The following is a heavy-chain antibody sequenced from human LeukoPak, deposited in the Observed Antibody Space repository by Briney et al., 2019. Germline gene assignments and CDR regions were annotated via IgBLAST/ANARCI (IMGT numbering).Heavy chain of an antibody. V-gene: IGHV1-2*02. CDR2: INPKRGDT. CDR1: GYTFTDYF. Sequence: ASVKVSCKASGYTFTDYFVHWVRPAPGQGLEWMGWINPKRGDTEYSQNFQARVTVTRDTSISTAYMELSSLNSDDTAMYYCATSVRGNLGNSGFPWGQRTLVTVSS. J-gene: IGHJ5*02. CDR3: ATSVRGNLGNSGFP. D-gene: IGHD6-19*01.